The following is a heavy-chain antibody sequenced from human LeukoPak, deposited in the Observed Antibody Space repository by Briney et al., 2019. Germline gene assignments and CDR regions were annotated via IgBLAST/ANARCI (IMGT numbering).Heavy chain of an antibody. Sequence: GGSLRLSCAASGFTFSSYDMHWVRQPTGKGLEWVSAIGTAGGAHYPGSVKGRFTISRENAKNSLYLQMNSLRAGDTAVYYCVRDPSGHGMDVWGQGTTVTVFS. D-gene: IGHD6-19*01. V-gene: IGHV3-13*01. CDR3: VRDPSGHGMDV. CDR2: IGTAGGA. CDR1: GFTFSSYD. J-gene: IGHJ6*02.